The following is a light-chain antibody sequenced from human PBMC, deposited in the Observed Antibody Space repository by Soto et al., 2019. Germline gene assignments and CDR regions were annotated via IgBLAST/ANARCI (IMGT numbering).Light chain of an antibody. V-gene: IGKV1-5*03. CDR3: QQYNGYSYT. CDR2: KAS. Sequence: DIQMTQSPSTMSASVGDRVTITCRASQSISNWLAWYQQKPGKAPKLVIYKASSLERGVPSRFSGSGSGTEFTLTISSLQPDDFATYYCQQYNGYSYTFGQGTKLEIK. CDR1: QSISNW. J-gene: IGKJ2*01.